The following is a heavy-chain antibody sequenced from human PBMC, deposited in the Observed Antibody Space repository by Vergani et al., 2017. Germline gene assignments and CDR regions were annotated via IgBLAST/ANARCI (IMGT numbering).Heavy chain of an antibody. CDR3: ARHSTVEWLVKLGWIDP. V-gene: IGHV4-39*01. CDR2: IYYSGSA. CDR1: GASIRSSNYY. Sequence: QLQLQESGPGLVKPSATLSLTCSVSGASIRSSNYYLGWIRQPPGKGLEWIARIYYSGSAYYNPSLKSRVTISLDTSKNQFSLKLSSVTAADTAVYFCARHSTVEWLVKLGWIDPWGQGILVTVSS. J-gene: IGHJ5*02. D-gene: IGHD6-19*01.